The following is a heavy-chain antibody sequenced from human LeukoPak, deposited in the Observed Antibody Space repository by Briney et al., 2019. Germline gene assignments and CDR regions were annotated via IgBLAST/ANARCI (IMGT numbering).Heavy chain of an antibody. J-gene: IGHJ4*02. V-gene: IGHV3-23*01. D-gene: IGHD6-19*01. Sequence: PGGSLRLSCAASGFTFSSYAMSWVRQAPGKGLEWVSTVSGSGVDTFYADSVKGRFTISRDNSKNTLFLQMNSLRAEDAAVYHCAKDHGGVAGGFDYWGQGTLVTVSS. CDR3: AKDHGGVAGGFDY. CDR2: VSGSGVDT. CDR1: GFTFSSYA.